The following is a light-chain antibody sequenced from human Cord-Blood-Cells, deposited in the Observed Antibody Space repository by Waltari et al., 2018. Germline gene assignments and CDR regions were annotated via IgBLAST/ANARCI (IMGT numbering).Light chain of an antibody. J-gene: IGLJ1*01. V-gene: IGLV2-14*01. CDR3: SSYTSSSTLYV. CDR2: DVS. CDR1: SRDVGGYNY. Sequence: QSALTQPASVSGSPGQSITISCTGTSRDVGGYNYISWYQQHPDKAPKLMIYDVSNRPSGVSNRFSGSKSGNTASLTISGLQAEDEADYYCSSYTSSSTLYVFGTGTKVTVL.